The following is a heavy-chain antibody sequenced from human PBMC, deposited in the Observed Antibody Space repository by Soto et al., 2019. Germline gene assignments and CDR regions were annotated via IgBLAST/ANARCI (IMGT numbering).Heavy chain of an antibody. J-gene: IGHJ6*02. CDR3: ARGRGGYDFWSGSASYYYGLDV. V-gene: IGHV4-59*01. CDR2: IHYSGST. D-gene: IGHD3-3*01. Sequence: SETLSLTCTISGGSISSYFWSWIRQPPGKGLEWIGYIHYSGSTNYNPSLKSRVTMSIDTSENQFSLKLSSVTAADTAVYYCARGRGGYDFWSGSASYYYGLDVWGQGTTVTVSS. CDR1: GGSISSYF.